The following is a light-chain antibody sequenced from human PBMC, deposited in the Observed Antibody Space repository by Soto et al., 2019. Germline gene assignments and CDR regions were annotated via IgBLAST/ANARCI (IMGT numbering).Light chain of an antibody. Sequence: QSALTQPASVSGSPGQSITISCTGTDSDVGAYKFVSWYQQHPGKAPKLMLYEVSNRPSGVSDRFSGSKSGNTASLTISGLQAEDEADYYCSSYTITNTLLFGEGTKLTVL. V-gene: IGLV2-14*01. J-gene: IGLJ3*02. CDR3: SSYTITNTLL. CDR1: DSDVGAYKF. CDR2: EVS.